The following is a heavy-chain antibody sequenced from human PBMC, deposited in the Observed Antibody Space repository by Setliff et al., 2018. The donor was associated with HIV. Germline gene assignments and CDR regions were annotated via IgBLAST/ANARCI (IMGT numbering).Heavy chain of an antibody. V-gene: IGHV4-61*01. D-gene: IGHD5-18*01. Sequence: SETLSLTCTVSGGSVSSGSYYWSWIRQPPGKGLEWIGEINHSGGTNYNPSLKSRVTMSVDTSKNQFSLKLSSVTAADTAVFYCARGGYSYGFGRHRAYFQYWGQGTQVTVPQ. CDR1: GGSVSSGSYY. CDR3: ARGGYSYGFGRHRAYFQY. J-gene: IGHJ1*01. CDR2: INHSGGT.